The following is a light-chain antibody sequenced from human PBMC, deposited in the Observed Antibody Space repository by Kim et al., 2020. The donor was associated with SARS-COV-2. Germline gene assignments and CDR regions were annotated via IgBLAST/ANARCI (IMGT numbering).Light chain of an antibody. CDR2: AAS. J-gene: IGKJ4*01. Sequence: AAMGDRVTITGRASQEIDNYVGWYQQKVGKAPKLLIYAASTLQSGVPSRFSGRGSGTDFTLTINNLQPEDFATYYCQQLKKYPLSFGGGTKVDIK. CDR1: QEIDNY. V-gene: IGKV1-9*01. CDR3: QQLKKYPLS.